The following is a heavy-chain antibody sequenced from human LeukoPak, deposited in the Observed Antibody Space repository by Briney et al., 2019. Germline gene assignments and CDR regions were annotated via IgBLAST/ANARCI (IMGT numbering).Heavy chain of an antibody. Sequence: ASVKVSCKASGGTFSSYAISWVRQAPGQGLEWMGGIIPIFGTANYAQKFQGRVTITTDESTSTAYMELSSLRSEDTVVYYCARDGYCSGGSCYTDAFDIWGQGTMVTVSS. CDR3: ARDGYCSGGSCYTDAFDI. V-gene: IGHV1-69*05. CDR1: GGTFSSYA. J-gene: IGHJ3*02. CDR2: IIPIFGTA. D-gene: IGHD2-15*01.